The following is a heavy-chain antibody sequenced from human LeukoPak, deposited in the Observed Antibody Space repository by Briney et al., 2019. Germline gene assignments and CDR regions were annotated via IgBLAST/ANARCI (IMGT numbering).Heavy chain of an antibody. V-gene: IGHV4-39*01. CDR1: GGSISSINYY. Sequence: SETLSLTCTVSGGSISSINYYWGWIRQPPGKGLEWIGSINYSGSTYYNPSLKSRVTISVDTSKNQFSLTLSSVTAADTAMYYCARIYGDYKGRYYYYYMDVWGKGTTVTISS. D-gene: IGHD4-17*01. J-gene: IGHJ6*03. CDR3: ARIYGDYKGRYYYYYMDV. CDR2: INYSGST.